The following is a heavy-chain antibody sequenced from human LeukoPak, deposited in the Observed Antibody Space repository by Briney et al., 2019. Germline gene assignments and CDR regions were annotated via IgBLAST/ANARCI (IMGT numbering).Heavy chain of an antibody. D-gene: IGHD2-15*01. V-gene: IGHV1-18*01. CDR3: ARGSGGCSGGNCYHDY. J-gene: IGHJ4*02. Sequence: ASVKVSCKASGYTFTTYDISWVRQAPGQGPEWMGWINTHTGDTRYGQKVQGRVTMTTDTSTSTAYMELRSLESDDTAVYFCARGSGGCSGGNCYHDYWGQGTLVTVSS. CDR1: GYTFTTYD. CDR2: INTHTGDT.